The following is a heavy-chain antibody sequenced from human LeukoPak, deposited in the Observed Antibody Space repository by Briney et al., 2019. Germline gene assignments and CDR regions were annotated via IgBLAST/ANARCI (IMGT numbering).Heavy chain of an antibody. CDR2: ISSSGGST. Sequence: GGSLRLSCVASGFTFSKYTMSWVRQAPGKGLEWVSSISSSGGSTYYADSVKGRFTISRDNSKNTLYLQMDSLRAEDTAVYYCAKEPYDSTGYYSFFNYWGQGTLVTVSS. D-gene: IGHD3-22*01. V-gene: IGHV3-23*01. J-gene: IGHJ4*02. CDR3: AKEPYDSTGYYSFFNY. CDR1: GFTFSKYT.